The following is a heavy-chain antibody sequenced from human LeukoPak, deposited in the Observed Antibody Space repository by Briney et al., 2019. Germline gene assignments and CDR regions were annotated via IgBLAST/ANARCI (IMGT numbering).Heavy chain of an antibody. CDR2: INPSGGST. V-gene: IGHV1-46*01. J-gene: IGHJ4*02. Sequence: PGGSLRLSCAASGFTFSSYAMSWVRQAPGQGLEWMGIINPSGGSTSYAQKFQGRVTMTRDMSTSTVYMELSSLRSEDTAVYYCARDIVRGAIWGQGTLVTVSS. CDR3: ARDIVRGAI. D-gene: IGHD2/OR15-2a*01. CDR1: GFTFSSYA.